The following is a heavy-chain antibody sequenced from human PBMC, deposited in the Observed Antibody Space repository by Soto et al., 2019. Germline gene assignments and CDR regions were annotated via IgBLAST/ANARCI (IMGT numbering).Heavy chain of an antibody. CDR2: IRSKAYGGTT. J-gene: IGHJ4*02. CDR3: TRDPRTEYYYDSSGYNY. Sequence: HPGGSLRLSCTASGFTFGDYAMSWFRQAPGKGLEWVGFIRSKAYGGTTEYAASVKGRFTISRDDSKSIAYLQMNSLKTEDTAVYYCTRDPRTEYYYDSSGYNYWGQGTLVTVSS. D-gene: IGHD3-22*01. CDR1: GFTFGDYA. V-gene: IGHV3-49*03.